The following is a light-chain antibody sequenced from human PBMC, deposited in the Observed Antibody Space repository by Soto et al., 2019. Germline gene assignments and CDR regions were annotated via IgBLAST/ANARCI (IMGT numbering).Light chain of an antibody. CDR3: CSYTTSGTFV. V-gene: IGLV2-14*01. CDR1: SSDIGGYNY. CDR2: AVT. J-gene: IGLJ1*01. Sequence: QSALTQPASVSGSPGQSITISCTGTSSDIGGYNYVSWYQQHPGKAPQLMIFAVTDRPSGVSYRFSGSKSGNTASLTISGLQAEDEADYYCCSYTTSGTFVFGTGTKLTVL.